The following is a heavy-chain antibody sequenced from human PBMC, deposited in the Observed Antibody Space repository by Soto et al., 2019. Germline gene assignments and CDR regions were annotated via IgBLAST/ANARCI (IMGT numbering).Heavy chain of an antibody. CDR1: GGTFSSYA. Sequence: QVQLVQSGAEVKKPGSSVKVSCKASGGTFSSYAISWVRQAPGQGLEGMGGIIPIFGTANYAQKLQGRVTITADESTSTAYMELSSLRSEDTAVYYCARALTTVVAYYYYGMDVWGQGTTVTVSS. J-gene: IGHJ6*02. CDR2: IIPIFGTA. D-gene: IGHD4-17*01. V-gene: IGHV1-69*01. CDR3: ARALTTVVAYYYYGMDV.